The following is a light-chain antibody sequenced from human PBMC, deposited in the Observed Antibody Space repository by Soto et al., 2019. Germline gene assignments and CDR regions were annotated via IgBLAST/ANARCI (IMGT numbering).Light chain of an antibody. V-gene: IGKV1-5*01. J-gene: IGKJ2*01. CDR1: QSISSW. Sequence: DIPMTQSPSTLSASVGDRVTITCRASQSISSWVAWYQQKPGKAPKLLIYDASRLESGVPSRFSGSGSGTEFTLTVRSLQPDDFASYYCQQYKSYRYTFGQGTKLEIK. CDR3: QQYKSYRYT. CDR2: DAS.